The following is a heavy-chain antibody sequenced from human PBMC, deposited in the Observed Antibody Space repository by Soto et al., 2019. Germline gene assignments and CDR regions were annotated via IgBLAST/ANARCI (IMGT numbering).Heavy chain of an antibody. J-gene: IGHJ4*02. CDR3: ARVAFVVVVGGDPPDY. CDR2: ISTYNGKT. Sequence: ASVKVSCKASGYTFTSYGISWVRQAPGQGLEWMGWISTYNGKTNYAQKLQGRVTMTTDTSTRTAYMELRSLRSDDTAVYYCARVAFVVVVGGDPPDYWGQGTLVTVSS. CDR1: GYTFTSYG. D-gene: IGHD2-2*01. V-gene: IGHV1-18*01.